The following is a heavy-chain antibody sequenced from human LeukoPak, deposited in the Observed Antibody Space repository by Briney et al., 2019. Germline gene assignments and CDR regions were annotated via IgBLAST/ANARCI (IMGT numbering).Heavy chain of an antibody. D-gene: IGHD6-19*01. J-gene: IGHJ6*02. CDR1: GGSFSGYY. V-gene: IGHV4-34*01. CDR2: INHSGST. Sequence: SETLSLTCAVYGGSFSGYYWSWIRQPPGKGLEWIGEINHSGSTNYNPSLKSRVTISVDTSKNQFSLKLSSVTAADTAVYYCASGDSSGWSRCMDVWGQGTTVTVSS. CDR3: ASGDSSGWSRCMDV.